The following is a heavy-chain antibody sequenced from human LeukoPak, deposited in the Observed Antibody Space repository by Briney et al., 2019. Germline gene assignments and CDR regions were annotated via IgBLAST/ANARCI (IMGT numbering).Heavy chain of an antibody. CDR3: ARDCSSTSCHYYYYMDV. J-gene: IGHJ6*03. CDR1: GGSFSGYY. D-gene: IGHD2-2*01. Sequence: SETLSLTCAVYGGSFSGYYWSWIRQPPGKGLEWIGEINHSGSTNYNPSLKSRVTISVDTPKNQFSLKLSSVTAADTAVYYCARDCSSTSCHYYYYMDVWGKGTTVTVSS. V-gene: IGHV4-34*01. CDR2: INHSGST.